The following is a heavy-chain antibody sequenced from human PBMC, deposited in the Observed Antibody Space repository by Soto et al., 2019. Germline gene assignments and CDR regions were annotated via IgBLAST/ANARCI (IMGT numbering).Heavy chain of an antibody. CDR2: IYWDDDK. D-gene: IGHD3-10*01. CDR1: GFSLSTSGVG. CDR3: AHHPYYGLGSYSFDY. Sequence: QITLKESGPTLVKPTQTLTLTCTFSGFSLSTSGVGVGWIRQPPGKALEWLAVIYWDDDKRYSSSLKSRLTITKDTSKNHVVLTMTNMDPVDTATYYCAHHPYYGLGSYSFDYWGQGILVTVSS. J-gene: IGHJ4*02. V-gene: IGHV2-5*02.